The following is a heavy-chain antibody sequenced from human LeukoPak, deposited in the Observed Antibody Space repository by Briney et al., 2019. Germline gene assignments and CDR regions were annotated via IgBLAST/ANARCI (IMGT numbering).Heavy chain of an antibody. J-gene: IGHJ6*02. CDR2: ISSSSSYI. CDR1: GFTFSSYS. V-gene: IGHV3-21*01. Sequence: GGSLRLSCAASGFTFSSYSMNWVRQAPGKGLEWVSSISSSSSYIYYADSVKGRFTISRDNAKNSLYLQMNSLRAEDTAVYYCARVSAARRYYYGMDVWGQGTTVTVSS. CDR3: ARVSAARRYYYGMDV. D-gene: IGHD6-6*01.